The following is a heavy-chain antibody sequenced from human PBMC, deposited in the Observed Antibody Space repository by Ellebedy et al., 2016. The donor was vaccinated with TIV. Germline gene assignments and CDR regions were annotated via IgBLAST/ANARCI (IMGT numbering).Heavy chain of an antibody. CDR2: ISYDGSNK. Sequence: GGSLRLXXAASGFTFSTYSMNWVRQAPGKGLEWVAVISYDGSNKYYADSVKGRFTISRDNSKNTLYLQMNSLRAEDTAVYYCARASQRGDYDYWGQGTLVTVSS. V-gene: IGHV3-30*03. CDR1: GFTFSTYS. CDR3: ARASQRGDYDY. J-gene: IGHJ4*02. D-gene: IGHD4-17*01.